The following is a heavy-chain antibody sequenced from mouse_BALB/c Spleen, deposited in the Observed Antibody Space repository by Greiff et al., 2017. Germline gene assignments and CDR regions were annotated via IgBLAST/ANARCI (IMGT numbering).Heavy chain of an antibody. V-gene: IGHV2-6-7*01. Sequence: QVQLQQSGPGLVAPSQSLSITCTVSGFSLTGYGVNWVRQPPGKGLEWLGMIWGDGSTDYNSALKSRLSISKDNSKSQVFLKMNSLQTDDTARYYCARDEGGRRHYFDYWGQGTTLTVSS. J-gene: IGHJ2*01. CDR1: GFSLTGYG. CDR2: IWGDGST. D-gene: IGHD1-2*01. CDR3: ARDEGGRRHYFDY.